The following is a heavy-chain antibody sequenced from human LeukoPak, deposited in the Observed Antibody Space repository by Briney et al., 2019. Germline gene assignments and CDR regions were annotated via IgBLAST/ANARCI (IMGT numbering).Heavy chain of an antibody. CDR3: ARGIVVVPAASYYYYGMDV. Sequence: ASVKVSCKASGYSFTSSGISWVRQAPGQGLEWMGWISTFNGYTNSAQQLQGRVTMTTDTFTTTAYMELTSLRSDDTAVYYCARGIVVVPAASYYYYGMDVWGQGTTVTVSS. V-gene: IGHV1-18*01. CDR1: GYSFTSSG. J-gene: IGHJ6*02. CDR2: ISTFNGYT. D-gene: IGHD2-2*01.